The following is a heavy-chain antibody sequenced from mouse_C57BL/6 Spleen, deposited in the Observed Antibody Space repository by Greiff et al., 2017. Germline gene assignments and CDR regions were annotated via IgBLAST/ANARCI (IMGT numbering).Heavy chain of an antibody. CDR2: LCYSGST. Sequence: VQLHQSGPGLAQPSQTLSLTCPVTGYSFTSAYLNWIRKFPGNKLEYMEYLCYSGSTYYNPSLKSRISITRDTSKNQYYLQLNSVTTEDTATYYCARLDGRWYFDVWGTGTTLTVSS. J-gene: IGHJ1*03. CDR3: ARLDGRWYFDV. V-gene: IGHV3-8*01. CDR1: GYSFTSAY. D-gene: IGHD2-3*01.